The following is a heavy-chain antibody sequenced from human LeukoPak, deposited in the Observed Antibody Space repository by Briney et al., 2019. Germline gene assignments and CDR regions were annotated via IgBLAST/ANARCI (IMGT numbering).Heavy chain of an antibody. CDR3: AQGRGLLFGETY. D-gene: IGHD3-10*02. J-gene: IGHJ4*02. V-gene: IGHV4-34*01. CDR2: INHRGST. Sequence: PSETLSLTCAVYGGSFSGYYWSWIRQPPGKGLEWIGEINHRGSTNYNPSLKSRVTISADTSKNQFSLKVTSVTAADTAVYYCAQGRGLLFGETYWGQGTLVTVSS. CDR1: GGSFSGYY.